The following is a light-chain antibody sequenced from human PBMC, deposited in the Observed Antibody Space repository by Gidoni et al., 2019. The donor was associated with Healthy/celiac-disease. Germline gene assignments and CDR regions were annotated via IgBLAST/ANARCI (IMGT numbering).Light chain of an antibody. CDR3: QQSDNTPAYT. J-gene: IGKJ2*01. Sequence: DIQMTQTPSSLSASVGDRVTITCRASQSISSYLNWYQQKPGKAPKLLIYAASSLQSGVPSRFSGSGSGTDFTLTISSLQPEDFATYYCQQSDNTPAYTFGRGTKLEIK. V-gene: IGKV1-39*01. CDR2: AAS. CDR1: QSISSY.